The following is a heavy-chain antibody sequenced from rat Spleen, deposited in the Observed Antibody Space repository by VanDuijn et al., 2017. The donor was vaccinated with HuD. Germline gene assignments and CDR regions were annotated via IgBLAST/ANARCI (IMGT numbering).Heavy chain of an antibody. V-gene: IGHV5S13*01. J-gene: IGHJ3*01. CDR3: ARHGGLRNWFAY. D-gene: IGHD1-11*01. CDR1: GFTFSDYD. Sequence: EVQLVASGGGLVQPGRSLKLSCAASGFTFSDYDMAWVRLTPTKGLEWIAPINTGGDKTYYRDSVKGRFTASRDDAKNTQFLQMDSLRSEDTATYYCARHGGLRNWFAYWGQGTLVTVSS. CDR2: INTGGDKT.